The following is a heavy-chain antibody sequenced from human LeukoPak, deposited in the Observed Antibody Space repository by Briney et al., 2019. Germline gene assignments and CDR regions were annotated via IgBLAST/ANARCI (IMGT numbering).Heavy chain of an antibody. Sequence: ASVKISCKASGYTFTGYYMHWVRQAPGQGLEWMGWINPNSGGTNYAQKFQGRVTMTRDTSIITAYMELSRLRSDDTAVYYCARVVGYPNPGSQYNWFDPWGQGTLVTVSS. CDR2: INPNSGGT. J-gene: IGHJ5*02. D-gene: IGHD6-25*01. V-gene: IGHV1-2*02. CDR3: ARVVGYPNPGSQYNWFDP. CDR1: GYTFTGYY.